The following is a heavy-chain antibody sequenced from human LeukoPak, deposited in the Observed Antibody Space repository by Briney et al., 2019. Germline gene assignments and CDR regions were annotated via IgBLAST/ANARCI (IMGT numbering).Heavy chain of an antibody. J-gene: IGHJ4*02. CDR1: GSTFSSYG. Sequence: GGSLRLSCAASGSTFSSYGMHWVRQAPGKGLEWVAFIRYDGSNKYYADSVKGRFTISRDNSKNTLYVQMNSLRAEDTAVYYCAKDSGPAAVRSYYFDYWGQGTLVSVSS. D-gene: IGHD2-2*01. V-gene: IGHV3-30*02. CDR2: IRYDGSNK. CDR3: AKDSGPAAVRSYYFDY.